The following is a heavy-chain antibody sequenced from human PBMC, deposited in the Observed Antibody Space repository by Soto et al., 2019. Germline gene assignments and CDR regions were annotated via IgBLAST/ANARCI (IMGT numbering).Heavy chain of an antibody. Sequence: QVQLQESGPGLVKSSQTLSLTCTVSGGSISSGGSYWSWIRQRPGKGLEWIGYIFYSDSFYYTPSLKGRVVILADTSKNQFTLKLSSVTDADTALYYCARAPETPPIFGVVRPYFFDFWGQGTLVTVSS. CDR1: GGSISSGGSY. CDR3: ARAPETPPIFGVVRPYFFDF. CDR2: IFYSDSF. J-gene: IGHJ4*02. V-gene: IGHV4-31*03. D-gene: IGHD3-3*01.